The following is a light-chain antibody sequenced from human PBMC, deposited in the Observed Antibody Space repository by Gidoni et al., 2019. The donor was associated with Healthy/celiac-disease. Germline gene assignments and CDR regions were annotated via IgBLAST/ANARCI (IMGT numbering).Light chain of an antibody. J-gene: IGKJ3*01. V-gene: IGKV1-33*01. CDR2: DAS. CDR3: QQYDNLIFT. CDR1: QDSSNY. Sequence: DIQMTQSPSTMSASVGDRVTITCQASQDSSNYLNWYQQKPGKAPKLLIYDASNLETGVPSRFSGSGSWTDFTFTISSLQPEDIATYYCQQYDNLIFTFGPGTKVDIK.